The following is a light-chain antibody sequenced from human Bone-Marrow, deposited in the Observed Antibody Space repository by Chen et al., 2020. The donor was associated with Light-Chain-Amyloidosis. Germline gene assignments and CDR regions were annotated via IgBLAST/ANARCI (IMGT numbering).Light chain of an antibody. V-gene: IGLV3-21*02. Sequence: SFVLTQPSSVLVAPGQTATIVGGGNNIVSTSVHWYQQKPGQDPLLVVYDDSARPSGIPERLSGSNSGTTAPLTISRVEAGDEADYYCQVWDRSSDRPVFGGGTQLTVL. CDR3: QVWDRSSDRPV. CDR2: DDS. J-gene: IGLJ3*02. CDR1: NIVSTS.